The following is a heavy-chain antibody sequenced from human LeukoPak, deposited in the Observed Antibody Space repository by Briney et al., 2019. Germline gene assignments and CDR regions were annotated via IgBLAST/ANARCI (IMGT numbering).Heavy chain of an antibody. Sequence: PVKVSCKASGGTFISYAISWVRQAPGQGLEWMGGIIPIFGTANYAQKFQGRVTITTDESTSTAYMELSSLRSEDTAVYYCATTFLGKSWFDPWGQGTLVTVSA. J-gene: IGHJ5*02. D-gene: IGHD3-3*02. CDR1: GGTFISYA. CDR2: IIPIFGTA. CDR3: ATTFLGKSWFDP. V-gene: IGHV1-69*05.